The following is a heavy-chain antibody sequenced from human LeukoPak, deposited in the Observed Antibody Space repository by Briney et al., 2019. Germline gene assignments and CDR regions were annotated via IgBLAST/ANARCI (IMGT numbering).Heavy chain of an antibody. CDR2: IIPIFGTA. CDR3: ASHLYYGSGGYIMGYNGYFDY. V-gene: IGHV1-69*13. CDR1: GGTLSNYA. J-gene: IGHJ4*02. D-gene: IGHD3-10*01. Sequence: SVKVSCKASGGTLSNYAISWVRQAPGQGLEWMGGIIPIFGTANYAQKFQGRVTITADESTSTAYMELSSLRSEDTAVYYCASHLYYGSGGYIMGYNGYFDYWGQGTLVTVSS.